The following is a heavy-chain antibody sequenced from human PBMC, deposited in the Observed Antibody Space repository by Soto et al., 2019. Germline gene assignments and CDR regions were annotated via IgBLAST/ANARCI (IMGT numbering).Heavy chain of an antibody. CDR1: GFTFSSYS. V-gene: IGHV3-48*01. D-gene: IGHD6-13*01. J-gene: IGHJ5*02. CDR3: AREYSSSWYGLNWFDP. CDR2: ISSSSSTI. Sequence: GGSLRLSCAASGFTFSSYSMNWVRQAPGKGLEWVSYISSSSSTIYYADSVKGRFTISRDNAKNSLYLQMSSLRAEDTAVYYCAREYSSSWYGLNWFDPRGQGTLVTVSS.